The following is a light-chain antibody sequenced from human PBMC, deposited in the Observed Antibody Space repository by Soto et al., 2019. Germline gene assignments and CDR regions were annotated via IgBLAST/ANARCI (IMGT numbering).Light chain of an antibody. CDR1: QSVSST. CDR3: QQYGSLGT. V-gene: IGKV3-20*01. CDR2: GAS. J-gene: IGKJ1*01. Sequence: TQSPATLSVSPGARATRSCRASQSVSSTLAWSQQKPGQAPRLLIYGASNRATGIPDRFSGSGSGTDFTLTISRLEPEDFAVYYCQQYGSLGTFGQGTKVDIK.